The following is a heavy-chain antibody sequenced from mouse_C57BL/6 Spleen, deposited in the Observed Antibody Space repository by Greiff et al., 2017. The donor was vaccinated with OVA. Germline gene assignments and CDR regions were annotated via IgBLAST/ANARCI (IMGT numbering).Heavy chain of an antibody. CDR3: ARRSNYTLDY. Sequence: QVQLQQSGAALANPGASVKLSCKASGYTFTSYWMHWVKQRPGQGLAWIGYINPSSGYTKYNQKFKDKATLTADKSSSTASMQLSSLTYEDSAVYYCARRSNYTLDYWGQGTTLTLSS. D-gene: IGHD2-5*01. CDR2: INPSSGYT. J-gene: IGHJ2*01. CDR1: GYTFTSYW. V-gene: IGHV1-7*01.